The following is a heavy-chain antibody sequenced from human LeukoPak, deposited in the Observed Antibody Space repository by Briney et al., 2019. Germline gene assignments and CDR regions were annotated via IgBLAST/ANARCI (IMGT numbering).Heavy chain of an antibody. Sequence: GGSLRLSCAASGFTFSVHYMHWVRQAPGKGLEYVSTISDNGDNTCYADSVKGRFIISRDNSKNTLYLQMNSLRVEDTAVYYCIKDLSGTWSFDYWGQGTLLIVSS. CDR2: ISDNGDNT. J-gene: IGHJ4*02. D-gene: IGHD1-26*01. V-gene: IGHV3-64D*08. CDR3: IKDLSGTWSFDY. CDR1: GFTFSVHY.